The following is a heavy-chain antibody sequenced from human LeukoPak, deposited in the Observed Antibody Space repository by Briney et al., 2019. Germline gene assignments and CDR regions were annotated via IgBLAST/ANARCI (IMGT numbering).Heavy chain of an antibody. D-gene: IGHD3-9*01. CDR1: GFTVSSNY. J-gene: IGHJ4*02. CDR3: ARGRNILTGYSPGGFVY. Sequence: PGGSLRLSCAASGFTVSSNYMSWVRQAPGKGLEWVSVIYSGGSTYYADSVKGRFTISRDNSKNTLYLQMNSLRAEDTAVYYCARGRNILTGYSPGGFVYWGQGTLVTVSS. V-gene: IGHV3-53*01. CDR2: IYSGGST.